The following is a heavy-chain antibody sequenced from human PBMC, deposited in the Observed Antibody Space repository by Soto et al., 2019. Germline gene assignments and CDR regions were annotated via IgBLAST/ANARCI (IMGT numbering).Heavy chain of an antibody. J-gene: IGHJ4*02. CDR3: AGDPYYYASDY. D-gene: IGHD3-10*01. CDR1: GFSFSTHY. Sequence: PGGSLRLSCVASGFSFSTHYMTWIRQAPGKGLGWVSYISSGGDTIYYSDSVKGRFTVSRDNARNSLYLQMDSLRAEDTAIYYCAGDPYYYASDYWGQGTLVTVSS. CDR2: ISSGGDTI. V-gene: IGHV3-11*01.